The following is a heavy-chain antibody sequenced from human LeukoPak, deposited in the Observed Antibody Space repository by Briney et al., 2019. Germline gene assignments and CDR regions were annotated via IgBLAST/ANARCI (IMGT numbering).Heavy chain of an antibody. CDR3: AGGPDGSFDY. D-gene: IGHD3-10*01. J-gene: IGHJ4*02. Sequence: SETLSLTCTVSGGSISSSSYYWGWIRQPPGKGLEWIGSIYYSGSTYYNPSLKSRVTISVDTSKNQFSLKLSSVTAADTAVYYCAGGPDGSFDYWGQGTLVTVSS. CDR2: IYYSGST. CDR1: GGSISSSSYY. V-gene: IGHV4-39*01.